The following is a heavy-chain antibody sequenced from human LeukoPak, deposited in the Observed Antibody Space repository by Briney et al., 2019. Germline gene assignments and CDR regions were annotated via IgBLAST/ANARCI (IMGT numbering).Heavy chain of an antibody. Sequence: PSETLSLTCTVSGAFLTRYPRSWIRQPAGKGLEWIGRMFYSGNTDYNPSLKSRLTMSIDTSKNQFSLKLSSVTAADTAVYFCARDQEHCSGTSCYPYWYDSWGQGTLVTVSS. CDR2: MFYSGNT. V-gene: IGHV4-4*07. J-gene: IGHJ5*01. CDR3: ARDQEHCSGTSCYPYWYDS. CDR1: GAFLTRYP. D-gene: IGHD2-2*01.